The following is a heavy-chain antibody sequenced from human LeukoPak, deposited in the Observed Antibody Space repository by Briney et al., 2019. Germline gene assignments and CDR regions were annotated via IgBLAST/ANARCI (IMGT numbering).Heavy chain of an antibody. CDR1: GGTFSSYA. D-gene: IGHD3-16*01. V-gene: IGHV1-69*04. CDR2: IIPILGIA. J-gene: IGHJ5*02. Sequence: SVKVSCKASGGTFSSYAISWVRQAPGQGLEWMGRIIPILGIANYAQKFQGRVTITADKSTSTACMELSSLRSEDTAVYYCARDLGEPRDNFAPLNWFDPWGQGTLVTVSS. CDR3: ARDLGEPRDNFAPLNWFDP.